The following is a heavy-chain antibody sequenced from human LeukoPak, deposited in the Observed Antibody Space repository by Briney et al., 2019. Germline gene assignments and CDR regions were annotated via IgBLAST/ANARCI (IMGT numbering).Heavy chain of an antibody. D-gene: IGHD3-22*01. CDR3: ASDYYDSSGYYYVPFDY. V-gene: IGHV1-2*02. CDR2: INPNSGGT. J-gene: IGHJ4*02. Sequence: ASVSVSCTASGYTFTGYYMHWVRQAPGQGLEWMGWINPNSGGTNYAQKFQGRVTITRDTSISTAYMELSRLRSDDTAVYYCASDYYDSSGYYYVPFDYWGQGTLVTVSS. CDR1: GYTFTGYY.